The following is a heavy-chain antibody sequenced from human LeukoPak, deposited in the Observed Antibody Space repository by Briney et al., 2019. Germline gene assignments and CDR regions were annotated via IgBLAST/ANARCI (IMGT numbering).Heavy chain of an antibody. CDR2: ISGNAGST. CDR1: GFTLSSYA. V-gene: IGHV3-23*01. CDR3: AKHGFSSGWPQVPSEH. Sequence: GGSLRLSCAASGFTLSSYAMSWVRQAPGKGLEWVSLISGNAGSTYYADSVKGRFTISRDNSKNTLYLQMISLRAEDTAVYYCAKHGFSSGWPQVPSEHWGQGTLVTVSS. J-gene: IGHJ4*02. D-gene: IGHD6-19*01.